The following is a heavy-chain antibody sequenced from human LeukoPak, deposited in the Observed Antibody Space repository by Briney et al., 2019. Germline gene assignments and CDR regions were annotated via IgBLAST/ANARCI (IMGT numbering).Heavy chain of an antibody. CDR3: ASYPFGVLRFLDLFSSP. V-gene: IGHV3-23*01. D-gene: IGHD3-3*01. Sequence: GGSLRLSCAGSGFTFSDYWMTWVRQAPGKGPEWVSAISGSGGSTYYADSVKGRFTISRDNPRNTLYLQMHSLRSEDTAIYYCASYPFGVLRFLDLFSSPGGQGALVTVSS. J-gene: IGHJ4*02. CDR1: GFTFSDYW. CDR2: ISGSGGST.